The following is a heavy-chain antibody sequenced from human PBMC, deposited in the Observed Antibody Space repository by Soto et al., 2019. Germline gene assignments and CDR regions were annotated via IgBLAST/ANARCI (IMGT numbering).Heavy chain of an antibody. CDR2: VSSDGSKK. D-gene: IGHD3-22*01. CDR3: AKDSYCYESSGYYVFEY. J-gene: IGHJ4*02. Sequence: QIYLEESGGGVVQPGRSLTLSCVASGFTFSAYGMHWVRQAPGKGLEWVAHVSSDGSKKYYADSVKGRFTISRDNSKNTLYLEMNTLRAEDMAVYYCAKDSYCYESSGYYVFEYWGQGTLVTVSS. CDR1: GFTFSAYG. V-gene: IGHV3-30*18.